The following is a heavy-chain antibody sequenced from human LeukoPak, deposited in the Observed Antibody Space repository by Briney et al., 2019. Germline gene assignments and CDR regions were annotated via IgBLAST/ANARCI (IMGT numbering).Heavy chain of an antibody. Sequence: GGSLRLSCAPSIGFTLRNYAIHWVRQAPGKGLEWVAVISIDGSRQHYADFLVGRFTISRDNSKNTVSLQMSSLRTVDTAVYFCAREQGGSGWSGFDYWGQGTLVTVSS. CDR3: AREQGGSGWSGFDY. CDR1: GFTLRNYA. CDR2: ISIDGSRQ. D-gene: IGHD6-19*01. J-gene: IGHJ4*02. V-gene: IGHV3-30*15.